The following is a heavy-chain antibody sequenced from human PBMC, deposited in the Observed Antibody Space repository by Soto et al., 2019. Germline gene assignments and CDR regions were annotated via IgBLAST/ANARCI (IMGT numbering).Heavy chain of an antibody. Sequence: QVQLVQSGAEVKKPGASVKVSCKASGYTFSNYGFSWVRQAPGQRLEWMGWISAYNGNTNYAQKVQGRVTMATGTSTGTAYMELRSLRSDDTAVYYCACSFTSAQWRYGMDVWGQGTKVNVSS. D-gene: IGHD2-2*01. J-gene: IGHJ6*02. CDR3: ACSFTSAQWRYGMDV. CDR2: ISAYNGNT. V-gene: IGHV1-18*01. CDR1: GYTFSNYG.